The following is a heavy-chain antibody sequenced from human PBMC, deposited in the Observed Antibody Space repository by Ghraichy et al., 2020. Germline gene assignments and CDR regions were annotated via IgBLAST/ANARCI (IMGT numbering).Heavy chain of an antibody. D-gene: IGHD2-15*01. J-gene: IGHJ6*02. V-gene: IGHV3-33*01. Sequence: GGSLRLSCAASGFTFSSYGMHWVRQAPGKGLEWVAVIWYDGSNKYYADSVKGRFTISRDNSKNTLYLQMNSLRAEDTAVYYCAREGGILYYYYGMDVWGQGTTVTVSS. CDR3: AREGGILYYYYGMDV. CDR1: GFTFSSYG. CDR2: IWYDGSNK.